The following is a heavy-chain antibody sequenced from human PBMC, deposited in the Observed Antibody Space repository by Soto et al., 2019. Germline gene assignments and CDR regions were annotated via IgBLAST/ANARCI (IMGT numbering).Heavy chain of an antibody. V-gene: IGHV3-64D*06. Sequence: GGSLRLSCSASGLTFCSSALPWVRQAPGKGLEYVSAISSNGGSTYYADSVKGRFTITRDNSKNTLYLQMSSLRAEDTAVYYCVKDVLLWFGEPAPYYFDYWGQGTLVTVS. CDR1: GLTFCSSA. CDR2: ISSNGGST. CDR3: VKDVLLWFGEPAPYYFDY. D-gene: IGHD3-10*01. J-gene: IGHJ4*02.